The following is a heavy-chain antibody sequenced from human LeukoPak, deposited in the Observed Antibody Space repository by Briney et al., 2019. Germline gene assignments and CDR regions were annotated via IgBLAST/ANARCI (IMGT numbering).Heavy chain of an antibody. Sequence: SETLSLTCTVSGGSISSSSSYWGWIRQPPGKGLEWIGGVSYTGNTYYNPSLKSRVTISVDTSKNQFSLRLSSVTAADTAVYYCARVAAAAAXYYXHYXXXGTLVTVXS. V-gene: IGHV4-39*07. CDR1: GGSISSSSSY. J-gene: IGHJ4*02. D-gene: IGHD6-13*01. CDR3: ARVAAAAAXYYXHY. CDR2: VSYTGNT.